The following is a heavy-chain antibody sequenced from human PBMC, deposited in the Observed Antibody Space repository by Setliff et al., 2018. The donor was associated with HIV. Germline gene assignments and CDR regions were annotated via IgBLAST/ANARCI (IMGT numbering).Heavy chain of an antibody. D-gene: IGHD6-19*01. CDR3: AKGYRRSSGWPEYYYYALDV. V-gene: IGHV3-43*01. CDR1: GFSFSSYS. J-gene: IGHJ6*02. Sequence: HPGGSLRLSCAASGFSFSSYSMNWVRQAPGKGLEWIAYINTATVTTTVYYADSVKGRFTVSRDNSKNSLYLEMSSLTNEDTAFYYCAKGYRRSSGWPEYYYYALDVWGQGTTVTVSS. CDR2: INTATVTTT.